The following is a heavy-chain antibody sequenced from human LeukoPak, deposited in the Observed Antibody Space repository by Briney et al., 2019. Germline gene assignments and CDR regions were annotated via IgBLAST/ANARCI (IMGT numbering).Heavy chain of an antibody. CDR2: ISYDGSNK. D-gene: IGHD1-26*01. V-gene: IGHV3-30*18. CDR3: AKHPGDFTGIVNYYYMDV. J-gene: IGHJ6*03. CDR1: GFTFSSYG. Sequence: GGSLRLSCAASGFTFSSYGMHWVRQAPGKGLEWVAIISYDGSNKYYADSVKGRFTISRDNSKNTLLLQMNSLRGEDTAMYYCAKHPGDFTGIVNYYYMDVWGKGTTVTVSS.